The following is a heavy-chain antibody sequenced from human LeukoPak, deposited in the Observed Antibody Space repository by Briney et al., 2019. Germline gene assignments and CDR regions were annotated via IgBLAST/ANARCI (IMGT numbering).Heavy chain of an antibody. CDR2: VNGNTGGT. J-gene: IGHJ6*02. D-gene: IGHD1-26*01. V-gene: IGHV1-2*02. Sequence: ASVKVSCKASGYTFTDYYMHWVRQAPGQGLEWMGWVNGNTGGTSYPQKFQGRVTMTRDTSISTAYMELTRLTSDDTAVYYCAREASGSYFLVWQSGMDVWGQGTTVTVSS. CDR1: GYTFTDYY. CDR3: AREASGSYFLVWQSGMDV.